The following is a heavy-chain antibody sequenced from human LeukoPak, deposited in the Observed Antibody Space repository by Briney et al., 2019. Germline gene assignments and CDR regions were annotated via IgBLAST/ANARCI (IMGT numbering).Heavy chain of an antibody. J-gene: IGHJ4*02. CDR2: INHSGST. V-gene: IGHV4-34*01. Sequence: SETLSLTCAVYGGSFSGYYWSWIRQPPGKGLEWIGEINHSGSTNYNPSLKSRVTISVDTSKNQFSLKLSSVTAADTAVYYCARLEVAGGWFGAKIDYWGQGTLVTVSS. CDR3: ARLEVAGGWFGAKIDY. CDR1: GGSFSGYY. D-gene: IGHD3-10*01.